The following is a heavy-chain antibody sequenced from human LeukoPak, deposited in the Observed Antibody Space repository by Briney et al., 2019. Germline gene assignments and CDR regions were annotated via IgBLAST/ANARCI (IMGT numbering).Heavy chain of an antibody. D-gene: IGHD3-10*01. CDR2: IYYSGST. CDR1: GGSISSYY. Sequence: SETLSLTCTVSGGSISSYYWSWIRQPAGKGLEWIGYIYYSGSTNYNPSLKSRVTISVDTSKNQFSLKLSSVTAADTAVYYCARDRVTMVRGVIPGGLWGRGTLVTVSS. CDR3: ARDRVTMVRGVIPGGL. J-gene: IGHJ2*01. V-gene: IGHV4-59*01.